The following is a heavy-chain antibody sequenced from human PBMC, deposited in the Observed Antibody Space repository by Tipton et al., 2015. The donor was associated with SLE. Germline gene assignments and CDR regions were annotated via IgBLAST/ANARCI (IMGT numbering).Heavy chain of an antibody. Sequence: SGYSISSDYYWGWIRQPPGKGLECIGFIHHSESSYYNPSLKSRVTVIIDTSKNQFSLKLNSVTAADTAVYFCARVRSGFDPIDYWGQGTLVTVSS. V-gene: IGHV4-38-2*02. J-gene: IGHJ4*02. D-gene: IGHD5-12*01. CDR2: IHHSESS. CDR1: GYSISSDYY. CDR3: ARVRSGFDPIDY.